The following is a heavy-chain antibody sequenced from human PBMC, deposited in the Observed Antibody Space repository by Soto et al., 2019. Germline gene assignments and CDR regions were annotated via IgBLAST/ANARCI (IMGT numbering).Heavy chain of an antibody. Sequence: SETLSLTCAVSGDSISNYYWSWIRQPPGKRLEWIGYIFYSGHTNYNPSLKSRVNISVDTSKNEFSLKLSSVTAADTAIYYCARVRLFGGVIASPKKDVWGKGTTVTVSS. D-gene: IGHD3-16*02. CDR1: GDSISNYY. V-gene: IGHV4-59*01. CDR2: IFYSGHT. J-gene: IGHJ6*04. CDR3: ARVRLFGGVIASPKKDV.